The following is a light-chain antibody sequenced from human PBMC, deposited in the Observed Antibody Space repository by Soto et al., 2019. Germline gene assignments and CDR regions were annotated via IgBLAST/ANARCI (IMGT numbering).Light chain of an antibody. J-gene: IGKJ1*01. CDR1: QSVTSNY. CDR2: GAS. Sequence: IVLTQSPGTLSLSHGERATLSCGASQSVTSNYLAWYQQKPGQAPRLLILGASIRVTGIPDRFIGSGSGTDFTLTISRLEPEDFAVYYCQQYGSSPRTFGQGTKVDIK. V-gene: IGKV3-20*01. CDR3: QQYGSSPRT.